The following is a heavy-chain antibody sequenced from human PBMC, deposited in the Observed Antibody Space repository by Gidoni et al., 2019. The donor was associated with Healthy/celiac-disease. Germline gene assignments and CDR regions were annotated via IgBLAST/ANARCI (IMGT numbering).Heavy chain of an antibody. V-gene: IGHV3-15*01. D-gene: IGHD3-16*01. Sequence: EVQLVESGGGLVKPGGYLILSCAASGSTFRNAWRSWVRQAPGKGLEWVGRIKSKTDGGTTDYAAPVKGRFAISRDDSKNTLYLQMNSLKTEDTAVYYCTTASPGGYYYYYGMDVWGQGTTVTVSS. CDR2: IKSKTDGGTT. J-gene: IGHJ6*02. CDR1: GSTFRNAW. CDR3: TTASPGGYYYYYGMDV.